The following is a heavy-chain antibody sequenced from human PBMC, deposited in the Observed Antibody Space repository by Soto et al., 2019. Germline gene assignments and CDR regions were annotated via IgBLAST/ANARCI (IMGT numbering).Heavy chain of an antibody. CDR1: GGSISDDTYY. D-gene: IGHD2-2*01. CDR3: ARVPDR. V-gene: IGHV4-39*07. CDR2: IYYTGNT. Sequence: SETLSLTCTVSGGSISDDTYYWGWIRQPPGKGLEWIGSIYYTGNTYYNPSLKSRVTISVDTSKNQFSLKLSSVTAADTAVYYCARVPDRWGQGTLVTVSS. J-gene: IGHJ5*02.